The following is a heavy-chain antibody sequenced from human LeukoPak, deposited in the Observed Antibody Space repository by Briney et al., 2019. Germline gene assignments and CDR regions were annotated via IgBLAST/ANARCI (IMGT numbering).Heavy chain of an antibody. CDR3: ARVQLWPPSQFDY. J-gene: IGHJ4*02. CDR1: GGFISSGNYY. CDR2: IYTSGST. D-gene: IGHD5-18*01. Sequence: PSETLSLTCTVSGGFISSGNYYWSWIRQPAGKGLEWIGRIYTSGSTNYNPSLKGRVTISVDTSKNQFSLKLSSVTAANTAVYYCARVQLWPPSQFDYWGQGTLVTVSS. V-gene: IGHV4-61*02.